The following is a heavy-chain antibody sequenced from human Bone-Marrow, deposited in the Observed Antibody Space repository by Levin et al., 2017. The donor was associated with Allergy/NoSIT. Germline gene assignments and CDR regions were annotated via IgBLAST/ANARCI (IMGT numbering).Heavy chain of an antibody. CDR2: ISAYNGNT. Sequence: GGSLRLSCKASGYTFTSYGISWVRQAPGQGLEWMGWISAYNGNTNYAQKLQGRVTMTTDTSTSTAYMELRSLRSDDTAVYYCAGDHRRIAAAAPGYWGQGTLVTVSS. J-gene: IGHJ4*02. CDR3: AGDHRRIAAAAPGY. V-gene: IGHV1-18*01. D-gene: IGHD6-13*01. CDR1: GYTFTSYG.